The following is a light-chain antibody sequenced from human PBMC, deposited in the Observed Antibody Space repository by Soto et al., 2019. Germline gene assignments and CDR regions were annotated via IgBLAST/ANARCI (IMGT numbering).Light chain of an antibody. CDR2: DAS. CDR3: QQRSNRAVT. J-gene: IGKJ3*01. Sequence: EMVLTQSPATLSLSPEERATLSCRASQSVSSYLAWYQQKPGQAPRLLIYDASNRATGIPARFSGSGSGTDFTLTISSLEPEDFAVYYCQQRSNRAVTFGPGTKVDIK. V-gene: IGKV3-11*01. CDR1: QSVSSY.